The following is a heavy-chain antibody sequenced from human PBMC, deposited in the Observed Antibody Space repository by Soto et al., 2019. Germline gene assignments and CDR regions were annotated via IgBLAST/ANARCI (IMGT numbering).Heavy chain of an antibody. CDR2: ISGSGGNT. J-gene: IGHJ4*02. D-gene: IGHD1-20*01. CDR3: AKTGGGPNNHFDH. Sequence: GGSLRLSCAASGFTLSSYAVSWVRQVPGKGPEWISVISGSGGNTNYADSVKGRFTISRDTDKNTLYLQMNSLRAEDSAVYYCAKTGGGPNNHFDHWGQGTLVTVSS. CDR1: GFTLSSYA. V-gene: IGHV3-23*01.